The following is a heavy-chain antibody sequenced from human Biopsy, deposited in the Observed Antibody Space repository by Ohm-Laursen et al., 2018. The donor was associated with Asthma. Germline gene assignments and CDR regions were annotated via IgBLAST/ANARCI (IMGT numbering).Heavy chain of an antibody. Sequence: SDTLSLTCTVSNGSISSNFYYWGWIRQPPGKGLEWVGSIHKNGIGYYKSSLKSRLTISVETSKNQFSLKVTSVTAADTAVYYCARQKLAAAEGPFDLWGQGTMVTVSS. CDR3: ARQKLAAAEGPFDL. CDR2: IHKNGIG. V-gene: IGHV4-39*01. D-gene: IGHD6-13*01. CDR1: NGSISSNFYY. J-gene: IGHJ3*01.